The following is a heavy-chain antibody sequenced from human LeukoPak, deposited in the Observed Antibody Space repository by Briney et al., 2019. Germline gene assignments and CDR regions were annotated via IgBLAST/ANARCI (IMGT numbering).Heavy chain of an antibody. J-gene: IGHJ4*02. V-gene: IGHV3-66*01. CDR3: ARGRDRFDF. CDR2: IYSGGST. Sequence: GGSLRLSCAASGFTFSSYAMSWVRQAPGKGLEWVSVIYSGGSTYYADSVKGRFAISRDNSKNTLYLRMNSLRAEDTAVYFCARGRDRFDFWGQGTLVTVSS. CDR1: GFTFSSYA.